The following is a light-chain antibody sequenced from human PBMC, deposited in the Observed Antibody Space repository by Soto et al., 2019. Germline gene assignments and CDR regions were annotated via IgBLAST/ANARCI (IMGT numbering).Light chain of an antibody. CDR1: SSDVGGYNS. CDR3: SSFTTSNTWL. CDR2: EVN. J-gene: IGLJ3*02. V-gene: IGLV2-14*01. Sequence: QSALTQPASVSGSPGQSITISCTGTSSDVGGYNSVSWYQQYPGKAPKLMIYEVNKRPLGVSYRFSGSKSGSTASLIVSGLQPEDEGDYHCSSFTTSNTWLLGGGTQLTVL.